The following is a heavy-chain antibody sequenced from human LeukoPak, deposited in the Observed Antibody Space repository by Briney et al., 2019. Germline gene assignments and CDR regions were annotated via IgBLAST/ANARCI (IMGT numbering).Heavy chain of an antibody. CDR3: ELYGDYPLDYGMDV. V-gene: IGHV3-23*01. CDR1: GFTFSSYA. Sequence: GGSLRLSCAASGFTFSSYAMSWVRQAPGKGLEWVSAISGSGGSTYYADSVKGRFTISRDNSKNTLYLQMNSLRAEDTAVYYCELYGDYPLDYGMDVWGQGTTVTVSS. J-gene: IGHJ6*02. D-gene: IGHD4-17*01. CDR2: ISGSGGST.